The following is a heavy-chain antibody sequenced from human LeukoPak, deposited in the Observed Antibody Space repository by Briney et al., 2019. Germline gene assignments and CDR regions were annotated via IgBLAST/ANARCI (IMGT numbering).Heavy chain of an antibody. CDR3: ARRNYYGSFDY. D-gene: IGHD3-10*01. Sequence: GGSLRLSCAASGFTFSVFEMSWVRQAPGRGLEWVSYVSSSGSTMYYAGSVKGRFTMSRDDAKNSVSLQTNSLRAEDTAVYYCARRNYYGSFDYWGQGTLVTVSS. J-gene: IGHJ4*02. V-gene: IGHV3-48*03. CDR1: GFTFSVFE. CDR2: VSSSGSTM.